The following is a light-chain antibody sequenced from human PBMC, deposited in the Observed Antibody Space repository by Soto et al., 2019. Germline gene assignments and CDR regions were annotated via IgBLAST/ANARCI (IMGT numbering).Light chain of an antibody. J-gene: IGKJ1*01. CDR2: DGS. CDR1: QRISSW. CDR3: QQYGSYPWT. V-gene: IGKV1-5*01. Sequence: DIQMTQSPSTLCASVGDRVTITCRASQRISSWLAWYQQKPGKAPKLLIYDGSILESGVPERFSGSGSGTGFTLTISSLEPDDFGAYFCQQYGSYPWTFGQGTKVDIK.